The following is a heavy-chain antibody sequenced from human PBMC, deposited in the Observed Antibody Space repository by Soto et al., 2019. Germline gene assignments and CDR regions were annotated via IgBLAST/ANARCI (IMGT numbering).Heavy chain of an antibody. Sequence: RLSCAASGFIFENFGMSWVRQAPGKWLEWISSISGSGFKKYYADSVKGRFTISRDNSKSTVYLELNNLSAEDTAVYHCAKNQGVELVPLATVDWFDPWGQGSVVTVSS. CDR3: AKNQGVELVPLATVDWFDP. CDR2: ISGSGFKK. V-gene: IGHV3-23*01. CDR1: GFIFENFG. J-gene: IGHJ5*02. D-gene: IGHD1-26*01.